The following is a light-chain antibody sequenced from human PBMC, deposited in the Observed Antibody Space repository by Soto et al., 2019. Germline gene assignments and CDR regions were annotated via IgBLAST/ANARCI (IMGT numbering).Light chain of an antibody. V-gene: IGLV2-8*01. CDR1: SSDVGGYEY. J-gene: IGLJ1*01. CDR3: SSYSAVTYV. Sequence: QSVLTQPPSASGSPGQSVTISCTGTSSDVGGYEYVSWYQHHPGKAPKLVIYEASKRPSGVPDHFSGSKSGNTASLTVSGLQAEDEADYYCSSYSAVTYVFGTGTKVTVL. CDR2: EAS.